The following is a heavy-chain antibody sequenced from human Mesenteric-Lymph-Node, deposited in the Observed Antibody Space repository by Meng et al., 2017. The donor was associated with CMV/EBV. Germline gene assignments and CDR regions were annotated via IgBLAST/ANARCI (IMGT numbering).Heavy chain of an antibody. CDR1: GFTFSSYS. J-gene: IGHJ4*02. Sequence: GGSLRLSCAASGFTFSSYSMNWVRQAPGKGLEWVSSISSSSSYIYYADSLKGRFTISRDNAKNSLYLQMNSLRAEDTAVYFCARDPCSSPRCYEDHYYFDFLGQGTLVTVSS. D-gene: IGHD2-2*01. CDR3: ARDPCSSPRCYEDHYYFDF. V-gene: IGHV3-21*01. CDR2: ISSSSSYI.